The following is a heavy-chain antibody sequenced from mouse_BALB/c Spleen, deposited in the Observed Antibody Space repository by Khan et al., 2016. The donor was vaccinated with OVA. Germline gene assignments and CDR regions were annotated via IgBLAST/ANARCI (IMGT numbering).Heavy chain of an antibody. D-gene: IGHD4-1*01. CDR1: GFTFSPYS. J-gene: IGHJ3*01. Sequence: EVELVESGGDLVKSGGSLKLSCAASGFTFSPYSMSWVRQTPDKRLEWVATISSDGDYTSYPDSVKGRFNISRDHAKNTLYLQMSSLKSEDTAIYYCATHLTGSFAYWGQGTLVTVSA. V-gene: IGHV5-6*01. CDR2: ISSDGDYT. CDR3: ATHLTGSFAY.